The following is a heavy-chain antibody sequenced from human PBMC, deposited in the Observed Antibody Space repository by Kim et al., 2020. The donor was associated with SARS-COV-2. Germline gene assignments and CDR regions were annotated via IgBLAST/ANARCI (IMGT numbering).Heavy chain of an antibody. CDR2: ISSSSSYI. CDR1: GFTFSSYS. D-gene: IGHD6-13*01. CDR3: ARVAAGYLSYYYYGMDV. J-gene: IGHJ6*02. Sequence: GGSLRLSCAASGFTFSSYSMNWVRQAPGKGLEWVSSISSSSSYIYYADSVKGRFTISRDNAKNSLYLQMNSLRAEDTAVYYCARVAAGYLSYYYYGMDVWGQGTTVTVSS. V-gene: IGHV3-21*01.